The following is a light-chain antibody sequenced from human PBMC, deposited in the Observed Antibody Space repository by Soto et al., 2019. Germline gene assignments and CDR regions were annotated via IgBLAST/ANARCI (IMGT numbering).Light chain of an antibody. V-gene: IGKV3-11*01. J-gene: IGKJ4*01. CDR3: QQRNKWPPVT. CDR2: DAS. Sequence: ESVLTQSPATLSLSPGERATLSCRASPSVSNSLAWYQHKPGQALRLLIYDASNRATGVPTRFSGSGSGTDFTLTISSLEPEDFAVYYCQQRNKWPPVTFGGGTRVEIK. CDR1: PSVSNS.